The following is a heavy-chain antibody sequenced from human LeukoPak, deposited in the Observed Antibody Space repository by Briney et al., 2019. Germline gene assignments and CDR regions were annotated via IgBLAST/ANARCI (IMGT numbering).Heavy chain of an antibody. V-gene: IGHV4-34*01. D-gene: IGHD4-17*01. CDR1: GGSFSGYY. CDR2: VNHSGST. J-gene: IGHJ4*02. Sequence: SETLSLTCAVYGGSFSGYYWSWIRQPPGKGLEWIGEVNHSGSTNYNPSLKSRVTISVDTSKNQFSLNLIPVTAADTAVYYCASLTVTTSGGYWGQGTLVTVSS. CDR3: ASLTVTTSGGY.